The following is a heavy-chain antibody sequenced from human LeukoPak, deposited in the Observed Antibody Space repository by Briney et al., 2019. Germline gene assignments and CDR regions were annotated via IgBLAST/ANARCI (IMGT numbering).Heavy chain of an antibody. CDR3: ATYDMDV. Sequence: PSETLSLTCAVSGGSISSGGYSWSWIRQPPGKGLEWIGYIYHSGSTYYNPSLKSRVTISVDRSKNQFSLKLSSVTAADTAVYYCATYDMDVWGQGTTVTVSS. J-gene: IGHJ6*02. V-gene: IGHV4-30-2*01. CDR1: GGSISSGGYS. CDR2: IYHSGST.